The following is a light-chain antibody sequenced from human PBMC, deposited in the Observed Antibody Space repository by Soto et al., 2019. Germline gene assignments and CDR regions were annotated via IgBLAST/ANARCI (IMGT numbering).Light chain of an antibody. V-gene: IGLV2-23*01. J-gene: IGLJ3*02. CDR2: EGT. CDR1: SSDVGSYNL. CDR3: CSYAGSTTWV. Sequence: QSVPTQPASVSGSPGQSITISCPGTSSDVGSYNLVSWYRQHPGKAPKLMIYEGTKRPSGVSNRFFASKSGNTASLTISGLQAEDEADYYCCSYAGSTTWVFGGGTKVTVL.